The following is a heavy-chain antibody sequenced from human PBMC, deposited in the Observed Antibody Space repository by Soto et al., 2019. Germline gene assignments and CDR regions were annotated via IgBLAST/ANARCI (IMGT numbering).Heavy chain of an antibody. CDR2: INHSGST. CDR1: RGSFSGFY. J-gene: IGHJ6*02. D-gene: IGHD5-18*01. CDR3: ARGRGYVYGNNFYGMDV. V-gene: IGHV4-34*01. Sequence: QVQLQQRGAGLLKPSETLALTCGVYRGSFSGFYWTWIRQTPGKGLEWIGEINHSGSTNYNPSFKHRVTISVDRSTNYFSLKMPSVTAADAAVYYCARGRGYVYGNNFYGMDVWGQGTTVTVSS.